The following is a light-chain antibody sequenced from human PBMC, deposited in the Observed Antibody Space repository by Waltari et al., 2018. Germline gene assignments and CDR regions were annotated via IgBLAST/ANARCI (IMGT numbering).Light chain of an antibody. J-gene: IGLJ2*01. CDR2: IDGDGGH. Sequence: QLAVTQSPSASASLGASVKLTCTLSSEHSAYAIAWHQHQPEKGPRFLMKIDGDGGHTKGDGIPDRFSCFSSGAERYLTISSLQYEDEAAYYCQTWDPDTVVFGGGTKLTV. V-gene: IGLV4-69*01. CDR3: QTWDPDTVV. CDR1: SEHSAYA.